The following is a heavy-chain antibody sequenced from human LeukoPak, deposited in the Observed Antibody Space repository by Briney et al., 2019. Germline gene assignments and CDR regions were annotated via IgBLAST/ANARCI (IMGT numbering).Heavy chain of an antibody. CDR3: ARHGSAWAFDY. Sequence: SETLSLTCTVSGDSISPYYWSWIRQSPGKGLEWIGYVYYSGSSNYNPSLKSRVTISVDTSKNHFSLKLTSVTAADTAVYYCARHGSAWAFDYWGQGALVTVSS. J-gene: IGHJ4*02. CDR2: VYYSGSS. CDR1: GDSISPYY. V-gene: IGHV4-59*01. D-gene: IGHD1-26*01.